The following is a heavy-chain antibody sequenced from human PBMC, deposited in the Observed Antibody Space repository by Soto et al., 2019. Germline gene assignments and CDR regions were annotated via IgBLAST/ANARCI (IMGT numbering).Heavy chain of an antibody. CDR3: VTSDRQLELDD. Sequence: QVQLQESGPGLVKPSETLSLTCSVSGASVSSGSFCWHWIRQPPGKGLEWIGYMYDSGSTNYNPFLKSRVTISVDTGKNHFSLKLTSVTAADTAVYYCVTSDRQLELDDWGQGTLVTVSS. D-gene: IGHD6-6*01. CDR1: GASVSSGSFC. J-gene: IGHJ4*02. V-gene: IGHV4-61*03. CDR2: MYDSGST.